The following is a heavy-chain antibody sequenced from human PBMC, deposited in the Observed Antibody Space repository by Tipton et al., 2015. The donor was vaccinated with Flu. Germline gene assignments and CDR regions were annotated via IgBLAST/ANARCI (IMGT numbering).Heavy chain of an antibody. D-gene: IGHD6-6*01. CDR2: IYYSGST. CDR1: GGSISSGGYY. CDR3: ARVGYSSSSLPAFDI. Sequence: TLSLTCTVSGGSISSGGYYWSWIRQHPGKGLEWIGYIYYSGSTYYNPSLKSRVTISVDTSKNQFSLKLSSVTAADTAVYYRARVGYSSSSLPAFDIWGQGTMVTVSS. V-gene: IGHV4-31*03. J-gene: IGHJ3*02.